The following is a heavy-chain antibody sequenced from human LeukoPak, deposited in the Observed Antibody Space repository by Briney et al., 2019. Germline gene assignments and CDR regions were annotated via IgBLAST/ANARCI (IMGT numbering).Heavy chain of an antibody. CDR1: GFTFSSYA. Sequence: GGSLRLSCAASGFTFSSYAMHWVRQAPGKGLEWVAVISYDGSNKYYADSVKGRFTISRDNSKNTLYLQMNSLRAEDTAVYYCARDASYGSGSFVTYWGQGTLVTVSS. J-gene: IGHJ4*02. D-gene: IGHD3-10*01. CDR3: ARDASYGSGSFVTY. V-gene: IGHV3-30*04. CDR2: ISYDGSNK.